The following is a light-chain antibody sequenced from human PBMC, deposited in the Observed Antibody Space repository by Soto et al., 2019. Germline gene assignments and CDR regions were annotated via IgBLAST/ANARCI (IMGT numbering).Light chain of an antibody. CDR2: GTS. J-gene: IGKJ1*01. Sequence: EIVLTRSPGTLSLSPGERATLSCRASQSVSSSFLAWYQQKPGQAPRLLIYGTSRRATGIPDRFSGSGSGTDFTLTISRLEPEDFAVYYCQQYDSSRTFGQGTKVELK. CDR1: QSVSSSF. V-gene: IGKV3-20*01. CDR3: QQYDSSRT.